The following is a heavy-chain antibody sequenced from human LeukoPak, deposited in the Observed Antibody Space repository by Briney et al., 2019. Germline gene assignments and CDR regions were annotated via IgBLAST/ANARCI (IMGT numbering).Heavy chain of an antibody. CDR1: GGSISSSSYY. CDR3: ARSGSGYMDV. CDR2: IHYSGST. J-gene: IGHJ6*03. D-gene: IGHD3-10*01. V-gene: IGHV4-39*01. Sequence: PSETLSLTCTVSGGSISSSSYYWGWIRQPPGKGLEWIGSIHYSGSTYYNPSLESRVTISVDTSKNQFSLKLSSVTAADTAVYYCARSGSGYMDVWGKGTTVTVSS.